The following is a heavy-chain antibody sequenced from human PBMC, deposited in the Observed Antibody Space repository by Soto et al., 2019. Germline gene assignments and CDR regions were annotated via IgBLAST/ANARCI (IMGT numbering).Heavy chain of an antibody. CDR3: GADY. J-gene: IGHJ4*02. CDR1: GFTFSHAW. Sequence: EVQLVESGGRWVKPGGSLRLSCVASGFTFSHAWLTWVRQVPGKGMEWVGRIKSKVDGGTADYAAPVNGRFSISRDDSKNTVYLQMSSLKTEDTAVYYCGADYWGQGTLVTVSS. V-gene: IGHV3-15*01. CDR2: IKSKVDGGTA.